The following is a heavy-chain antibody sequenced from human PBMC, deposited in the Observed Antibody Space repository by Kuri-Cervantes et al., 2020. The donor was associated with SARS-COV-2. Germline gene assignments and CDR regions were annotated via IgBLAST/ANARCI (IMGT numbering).Heavy chain of an antibody. D-gene: IGHD3-16*01. CDR2: ISYDGSNK. V-gene: IGHV3-30*03. J-gene: IGHJ6*03. CDR3: ASLLSGGGAHLYYFYMDA. Sequence: GGSLRLSCAASGSTFSSYSMNWVRQAPGKGLEWVAVISYDGSNKYYADSVKGRFTISRDNAKNSLYLQMNSLRAEDTAVYYCASLLSGGGAHLYYFYMDAWGKGTSVTVSS. CDR1: GSTFSSYS.